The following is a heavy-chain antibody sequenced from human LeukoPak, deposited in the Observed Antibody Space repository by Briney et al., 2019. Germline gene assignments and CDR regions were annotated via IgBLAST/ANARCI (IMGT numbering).Heavy chain of an antibody. D-gene: IGHD3-10*01. Sequence: GGSLRLSCVASGFTFSDYWMTWLRQAPGKGLEWVSYISEDTTIIHYADSVKGRFTISRDNAKNSLYLQMNSLRVVDTAVYYCATTGVRRDNWFDPWGQGTLVTVSS. V-gene: IGHV3-48*01. J-gene: IGHJ5*02. CDR3: ATTGVRRDNWFDP. CDR2: ISEDTTII. CDR1: GFTFSDYW.